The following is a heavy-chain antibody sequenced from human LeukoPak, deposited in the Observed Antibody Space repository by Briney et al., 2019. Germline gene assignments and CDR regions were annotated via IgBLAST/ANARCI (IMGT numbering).Heavy chain of an antibody. Sequence: ASVKVSCKASGYTFTSYDINWVRQATGQGLEWMVWMNPNSGNTGYAQKFQGRFTMTRNTSISTAYMELSSLRSEDTAVYYCVRVPYNWNYEGAYYFDYWGQGTLVTVSS. CDR1: GYTFTSYD. J-gene: IGHJ4*02. V-gene: IGHV1-8*01. D-gene: IGHD1-7*01. CDR2: MNPNSGNT. CDR3: VRVPYNWNYEGAYYFDY.